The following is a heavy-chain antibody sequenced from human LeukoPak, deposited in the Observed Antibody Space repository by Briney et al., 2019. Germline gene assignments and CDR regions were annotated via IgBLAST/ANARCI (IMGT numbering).Heavy chain of an antibody. J-gene: IGHJ4*02. Sequence: GASVKVPCKASGYTFTSYDINWVRQATEQGLEWMGWMNPNSGNTGYAQKFQGRVTMTRNTSISTAYMELSSLRSEDTAVYYCARGSYPVFDWLPYYFDYWGQGTLVTVSS. CDR3: ARGSYPVFDWLPYYFDY. CDR1: GYTFTSYD. V-gene: IGHV1-8*01. CDR2: MNPNSGNT. D-gene: IGHD3-9*01.